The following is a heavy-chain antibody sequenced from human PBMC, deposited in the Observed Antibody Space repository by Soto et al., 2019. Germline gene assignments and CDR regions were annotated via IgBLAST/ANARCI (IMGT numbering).Heavy chain of an antibody. Sequence: EVQLAESGGGMVQPGGSLRLSCVASGFTFSSYDMHWVRQAPGKGLEYVSSISSNGVTTYYGNSVKGRFTISRDNSKNTRYLQMGSLRAEDMAVYYCVRRVSGNYDYWGQGTLVTVSS. CDR2: ISSNGVTT. D-gene: IGHD1-7*01. V-gene: IGHV3-64*01. CDR3: VRRVSGNYDY. J-gene: IGHJ4*02. CDR1: GFTFSSYD.